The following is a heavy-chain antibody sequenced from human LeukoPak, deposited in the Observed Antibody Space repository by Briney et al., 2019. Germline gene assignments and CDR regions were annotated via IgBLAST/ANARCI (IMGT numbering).Heavy chain of an antibody. Sequence: KPSETVSLTCTVSGGSISSSNYYWGWIRQPPGKGLEWIGTIYYSGTTYYNPSLESRVTISEDTSKNQFSLTLRSVTAADTAVYYCARQISDYYYYYMDVWGKGTTVTVSS. V-gene: IGHV4-39*01. CDR1: GGSISSSNYY. CDR2: IYYSGTT. CDR3: ARQISDYYYYYMDV. J-gene: IGHJ6*03. D-gene: IGHD3-10*01.